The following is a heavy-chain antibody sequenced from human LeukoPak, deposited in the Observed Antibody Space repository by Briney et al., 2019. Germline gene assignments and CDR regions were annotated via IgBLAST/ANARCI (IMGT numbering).Heavy chain of an antibody. CDR3: ARDRMDTGTYFDY. CDR1: GYTFTNYG. D-gene: IGHD5-18*01. V-gene: IGHV1-18*01. Sequence: ASVTVSYTPSGYTFTNYGITWVRPAPGQGGEWMGWISTYNRNTTYAQKLQGRVTMTTDTSTTTAYMELRSLRSDDTAMYYCARDRMDTGTYFDYWGQGTPVTVSS. CDR2: ISTYNRNT. J-gene: IGHJ4*02.